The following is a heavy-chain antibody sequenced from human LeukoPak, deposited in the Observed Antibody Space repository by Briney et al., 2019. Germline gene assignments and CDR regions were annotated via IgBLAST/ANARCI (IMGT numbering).Heavy chain of an antibody. V-gene: IGHV3-7*03. CDR2: IKQDGSEK. D-gene: IGHD3-3*01. CDR3: AITIFGVVDANY. J-gene: IGHJ4*02. CDR1: GFTFSTYW. Sequence: GGSLRLSCAASGFTFSTYWMTWVRQAPGKGLEWVANIKQDGSEKYYVDSVKGRFTISRDNSKNTLYLQMNSLRAEDTAVYYCAITIFGVVDANYWGQGTLVTVSS.